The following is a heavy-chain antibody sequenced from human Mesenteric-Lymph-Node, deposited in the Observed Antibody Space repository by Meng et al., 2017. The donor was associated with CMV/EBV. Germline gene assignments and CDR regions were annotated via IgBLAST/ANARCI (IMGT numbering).Heavy chain of an antibody. V-gene: IGHV1-46*01. CDR2: INPSVGRT. CDR1: GYTFTNYF. CDR3: ARPVRSVSNTTRAGRNGMDV. J-gene: IGHJ6*02. Sequence: ASVKVSCKASGYTFTNYFMHWVRQAPGQGLEWMGIINPSVGRTSYAQKFQGRVTMTRDTSTGTVYMELSSLRSEDTAVYYCARPVRSVSNTTRAGRNGMDVWGQGTTVTVSS. D-gene: IGHD2-2*01.